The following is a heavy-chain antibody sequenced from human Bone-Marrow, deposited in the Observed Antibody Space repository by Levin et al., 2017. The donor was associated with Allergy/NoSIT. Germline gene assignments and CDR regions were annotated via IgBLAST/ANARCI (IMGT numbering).Heavy chain of an antibody. CDR3: AKVQRGYSYAPYYGMDV. V-gene: IGHV3-9*01. CDR2: ISWNSGGI. Sequence: SCVTSGFSFDAYAIHWVRQRPGKGLEWVSGISWNSGGIDYADSVKGRFTISRDNAKNSVYLQMNSLRPEDTALYYCAKVQRGYSYAPYYGMDVWGQGTTVTVSS. J-gene: IGHJ6*02. CDR1: GFSFDAYA. D-gene: IGHD5-12*01.